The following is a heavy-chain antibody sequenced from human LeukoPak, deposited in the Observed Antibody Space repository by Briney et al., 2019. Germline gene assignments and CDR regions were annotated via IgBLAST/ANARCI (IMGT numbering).Heavy chain of an antibody. J-gene: IGHJ6*03. D-gene: IGHD5-12*01. Sequence: ASVKGSCKASGYTFTAYDIHLEPEAPGQGHERMRRINPNSGGTNYAQKFQGRVTMIRDTSISTAYMELSRLRSDDTAVYYCAREIKPSGYDYYYYYYMDVWGKGTTVTVSS. CDR2: INPNSGGT. CDR3: AREIKPSGYDYYYYYYMDV. V-gene: IGHV1-2*06. CDR1: GYTFTAYD.